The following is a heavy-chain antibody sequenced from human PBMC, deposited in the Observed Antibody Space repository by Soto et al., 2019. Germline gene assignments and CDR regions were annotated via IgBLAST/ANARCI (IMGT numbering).Heavy chain of an antibody. D-gene: IGHD6-25*01. J-gene: IGHJ4*02. Sequence: QVQLQESGPGLVKPSETLSLTCTVSGGSISSYYWSWIRQPPGKGLEWIGYIYYSGSTNYNPSLKSRVTISVDPSKNQFSLKLSSVTAADTAVYYCARSYSSGLSVRDFDYWGQGTLVTVSS. CDR2: IYYSGST. CDR1: GGSISSYY. CDR3: ARSYSSGLSVRDFDY. V-gene: IGHV4-59*01.